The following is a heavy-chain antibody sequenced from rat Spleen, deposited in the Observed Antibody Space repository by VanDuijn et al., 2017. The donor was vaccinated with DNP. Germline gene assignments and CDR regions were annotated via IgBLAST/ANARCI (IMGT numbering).Heavy chain of an antibody. CDR2: IRYDGGST. Sequence: EVQLVESGGGLVQPGRSLKLSCAASGFTFSNYGMAWVRQAPTKGLEWVAYIRYDGGSTHYGDSVKGRFTISRDNAKSTLYLQMNSLRSEDMATYYCVRWNSGHFDYWGQGVMVPVSS. CDR1: GFTFSNYG. CDR3: VRWNSGHFDY. D-gene: IGHD4-3*01. J-gene: IGHJ2*01. V-gene: IGHV5-22*01.